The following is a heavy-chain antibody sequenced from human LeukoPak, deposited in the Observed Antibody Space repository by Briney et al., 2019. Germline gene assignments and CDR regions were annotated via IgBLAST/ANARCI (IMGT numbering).Heavy chain of an antibody. Sequence: PGTSLRLSCTASRFTFSSYGMHWVRQAPGKGLEWVAAIGYAETDKFYTDSVKGRFTISRDNAKNSLYLQMNSLRAEDTALYYCARPPTPYYDSSGTKVTAFDIWGQGTMVTVSS. CDR3: ARPPTPYYDSSGTKVTAFDI. CDR2: IGYAETDK. CDR1: RFTFSSYG. J-gene: IGHJ3*02. V-gene: IGHV3-33*03. D-gene: IGHD3-22*01.